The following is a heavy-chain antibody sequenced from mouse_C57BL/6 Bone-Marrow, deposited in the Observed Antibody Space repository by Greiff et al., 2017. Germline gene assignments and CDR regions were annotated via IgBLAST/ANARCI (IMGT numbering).Heavy chain of an antibody. Sequence: EVQLQESGPGLAKPSQTLSLTCSVTGYSITSDYWNWIRKFPGNKLEYMGYISYSGSTYYNPSLKSRISITRDTSKNQYYLQLNSVTTEDTATYYCARSITTVVAPHWYFDVWGTGTTVTFSS. J-gene: IGHJ1*03. D-gene: IGHD1-1*01. CDR1: GYSITSDY. V-gene: IGHV3-8*01. CDR3: ARSITTVVAPHWYFDV. CDR2: ISYSGST.